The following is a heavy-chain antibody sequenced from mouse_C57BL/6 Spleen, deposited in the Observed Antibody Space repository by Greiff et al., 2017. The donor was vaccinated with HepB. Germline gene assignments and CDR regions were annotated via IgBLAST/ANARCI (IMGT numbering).Heavy chain of an antibody. CDR3: AGYGSSYVGFAY. V-gene: IGHV5-9*01. CDR2: ISGGGGNT. D-gene: IGHD1-1*01. CDR1: GFTFSSYT. J-gene: IGHJ3*01. Sequence: EVHLVESGGGLVKPGGSLKLSCAASGFTFSSYTMSWVRQTPEKRLEWVATISGGGGNTYYPDSVKGRFTISRDNAKNTLYLQMSSLRSEDTALYYCAGYGSSYVGFAYWGQGTLVTVSA.